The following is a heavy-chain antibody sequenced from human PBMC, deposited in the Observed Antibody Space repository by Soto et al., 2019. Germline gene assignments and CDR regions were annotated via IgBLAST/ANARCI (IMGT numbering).Heavy chain of an antibody. CDR1: GGAINTYY. V-gene: IGHV4-59*01. D-gene: IGHD1-26*01. CDR3: ARVGDRIDP. Sequence: VHLQESGPGLVKPSETLSLTCSVSGGAINTYYWCWIRQSPGRGLEWIGYIHHTGSAYYNPSLKSRLNISVDTSKNQFSLEVASVTAADTAMYYCARVGDRIDPWGQGTLVTVSS. J-gene: IGHJ5*02. CDR2: IHHTGSA.